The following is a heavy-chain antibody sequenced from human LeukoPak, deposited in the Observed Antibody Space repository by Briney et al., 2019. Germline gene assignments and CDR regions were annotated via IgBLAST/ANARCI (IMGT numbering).Heavy chain of an antibody. CDR1: GYTFTDYY. Sequence: GASVNVSCKASGYTFTDYYMHWLRQAPGHGLEWMGWINPNRGYSNYAQKFQGRSTMTRDTSISTAYMELSRLRSDDMAVYYSARDSDYDFGSGRLRNDAFDIWGQGTMVTVSS. CDR2: INPNRGYS. CDR3: ARDSDYDFGSGRLRNDAFDI. J-gene: IGHJ3*02. V-gene: IGHV1-2*02. D-gene: IGHD3-3*01.